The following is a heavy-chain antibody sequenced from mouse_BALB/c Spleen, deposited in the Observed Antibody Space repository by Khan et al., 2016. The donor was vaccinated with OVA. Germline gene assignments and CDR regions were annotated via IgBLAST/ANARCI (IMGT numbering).Heavy chain of an antibody. CDR2: INTYTGEP. D-gene: IGHD4-1*01. Sequence: QIQLVQSGPELKKPGETVKISCKASGYTFTNYGMNWVKQAPEKGLKWMGWINTYTGEPTYADDFKGRFAFSLETSASTAYLQINNLKNEDMATYFCEREKLGWARDYWGQGTSVTVSS. CDR1: GYTFTNYG. J-gene: IGHJ4*01. CDR3: EREKLGWARDY. V-gene: IGHV9-1*02.